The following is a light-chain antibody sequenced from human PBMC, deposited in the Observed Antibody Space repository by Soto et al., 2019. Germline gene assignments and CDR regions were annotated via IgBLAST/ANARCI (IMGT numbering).Light chain of an antibody. V-gene: IGKV3-20*01. CDR3: QQYGSSTYT. J-gene: IGKJ2*01. CDR2: GAS. CDR1: QSVSRSY. Sequence: EIVLTQSPGTVSLSPGERATLSCRASQSVSRSYLAWYQLKPGQAPRLLIYGASSRAIGIPDRFSGSGSGTDFTLTISRLEPEDCAVYYCQQYGSSTYTFGQGTKLEIK.